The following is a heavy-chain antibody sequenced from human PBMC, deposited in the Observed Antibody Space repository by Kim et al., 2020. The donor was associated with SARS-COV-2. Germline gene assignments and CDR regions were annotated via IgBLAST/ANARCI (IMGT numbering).Heavy chain of an antibody. D-gene: IGHD3-9*01. CDR2: ISSSGFIA. J-gene: IGHJ4*01. Sequence: GGSLRLSCAASGFTFRAYEMNWVRQAPGKGLEWVANISSSGFIAHNADSVKGRFTISRDAAKESLFLQMNIMRGESTAAYYCAREETYDIWLGIDVYWG. CDR1: GFTFRAYE. CDR3: AREETYDIWLGIDVY. V-gene: IGHV3-48*03.